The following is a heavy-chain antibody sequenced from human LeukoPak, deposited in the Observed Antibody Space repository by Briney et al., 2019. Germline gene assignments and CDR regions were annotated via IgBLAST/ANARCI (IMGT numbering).Heavy chain of an antibody. CDR2: INPNSGGT. CDR1: GYTFTGYY. D-gene: IGHD3-22*01. CDR3: AREAFYYYDTNNRFDP. V-gene: IGHV1-2*02. Sequence: ASVKVSCKASGYTFTGYYMHWVRQAPGQGLEWMGWINPNSGGTNYAQKFQGRVTMTRDTSISTAYMELSRLRSDDTAVYYCAREAFYYYDTNNRFDPWGQGTLVTVSS. J-gene: IGHJ5*02.